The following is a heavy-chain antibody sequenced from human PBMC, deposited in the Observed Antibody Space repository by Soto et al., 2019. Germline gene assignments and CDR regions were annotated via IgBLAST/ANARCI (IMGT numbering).Heavy chain of an antibody. Sequence: QVQLQESGPGLVTPSETLSLTCRVSGASVSSETHFWTWIRQPPGKGLEWIGYVYRTGLTNSNPALTSRVTVSADRSKNQFSLTLRSVTAADTAVYYCARTYDSNGYANEFDSWGQGILVTVTS. CDR3: ARTYDSNGYANEFDS. CDR1: GASVSSETHF. CDR2: VYRTGLT. D-gene: IGHD3-22*01. J-gene: IGHJ4*02. V-gene: IGHV4-61*01.